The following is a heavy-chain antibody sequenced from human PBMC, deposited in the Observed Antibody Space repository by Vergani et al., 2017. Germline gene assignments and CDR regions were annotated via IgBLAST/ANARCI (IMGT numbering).Heavy chain of an antibody. CDR2: IYSGGST. Sequence: EVQLVETGGGLIQPGGSLRLSCAASGFTVSSNYMSWVRQAPGKGLEWVSVIYSGGSTYYADSVKGRFTISRDNSKNTLYLQMNSLRAEDTAVYYCARGLRYFDWLAFDHWGQGTLVTVSS. D-gene: IGHD3-9*01. V-gene: IGHV3-53*02. J-gene: IGHJ5*02. CDR1: GFTVSSNY. CDR3: ARGLRYFDWLAFDH.